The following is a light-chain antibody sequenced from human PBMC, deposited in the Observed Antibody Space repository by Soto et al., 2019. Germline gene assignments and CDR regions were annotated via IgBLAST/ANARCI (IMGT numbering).Light chain of an antibody. V-gene: IGKV3-20*01. CDR1: QTVIAGY. CDR3: QQYGDSLT. CDR2: GAS. J-gene: IGKJ1*01. Sequence: EIVLTQSPGTLSLSPGERATLSCWASQTVIAGYLAWYQQNPGQAPRLLIYGASSRAPGIPDRFSGSGSGTEFTLTISRLEPEDSALYYCQQYGDSLTFGQGTKVDIK.